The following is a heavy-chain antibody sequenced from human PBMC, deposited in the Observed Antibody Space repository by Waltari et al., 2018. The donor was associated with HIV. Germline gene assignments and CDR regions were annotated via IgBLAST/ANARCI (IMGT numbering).Heavy chain of an antibody. D-gene: IGHD3-3*01. J-gene: IGHJ4*02. Sequence: QVQLVQSGAEVKKPGASVKVSCKASGYTFTSYGISWVRQAPGQGLEWMGWISAYNGHTNYAQKLQGRVTMTTDTSTSTAYMDLRRLRSDDTAFYYCARALWSGYYTPYYFDYWGQGTLVTVSS. CDR2: ISAYNGHT. CDR3: ARALWSGYYTPYYFDY. CDR1: GYTFTSYG. V-gene: IGHV1-18*01.